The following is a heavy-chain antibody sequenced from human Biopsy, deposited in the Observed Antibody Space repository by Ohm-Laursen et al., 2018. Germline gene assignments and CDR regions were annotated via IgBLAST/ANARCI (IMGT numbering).Heavy chain of an antibody. CDR2: ISNSGNT. CDR1: GDTFSGYY. Sequence: SDTLSLTCTVYGDTFSGYYWSWIRQPPGKGLEWIGFISNSGNTNYNPSLKSRVTISADTSKNQFSLKLGSVTVADTAVFYCARRGSGGRSFDYWGQGSLVTVSS. V-gene: IGHV4-59*08. D-gene: IGHD2-15*01. CDR3: ARRGSGGRSFDY. J-gene: IGHJ4*02.